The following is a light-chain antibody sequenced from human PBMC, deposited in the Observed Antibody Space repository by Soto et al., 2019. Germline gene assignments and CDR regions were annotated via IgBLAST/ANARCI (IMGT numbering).Light chain of an antibody. J-gene: IGLJ2*01. Sequence: SYELTQPLSMSVALGQTARITCGGNNIGSKNVHWYQQKPGQAPVLVMYRDSNRPSGIPERFSGSNSGNTATLSISRTQAGDEADYYCQVWDSSREGVVFGGGTKLTVL. CDR2: RDS. V-gene: IGLV3-9*01. CDR1: NIGSKN. CDR3: QVWDSSREGVV.